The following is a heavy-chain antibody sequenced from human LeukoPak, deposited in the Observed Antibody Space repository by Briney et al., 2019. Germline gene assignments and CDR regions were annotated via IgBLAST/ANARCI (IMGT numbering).Heavy chain of an antibody. J-gene: IGHJ6*03. Sequence: ASVKVSCKASGYTFISHGISWVRQAPGQGLEWMGWICAYNGTTNYSQKLQGRVTMTTDTSTSTAYMDLRSLRSDDTAVYYCARVDTGYDILTGYPDYYYMDVWGKGTTVTVSS. CDR1: GYTFISHG. D-gene: IGHD3-9*01. V-gene: IGHV1-18*01. CDR2: ICAYNGTT. CDR3: ARVDTGYDILTGYPDYYYMDV.